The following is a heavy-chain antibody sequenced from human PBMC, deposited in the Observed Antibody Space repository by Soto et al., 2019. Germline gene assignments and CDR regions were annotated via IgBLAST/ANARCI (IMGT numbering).Heavy chain of an antibody. CDR1: GGTVASSHW. J-gene: IGHJ5*02. CDR3: AREIVTAGGNNYFDP. D-gene: IGHD2-21*02. V-gene: IGHV4-4*02. Sequence: PSETLSLTCGVSGGTVASSHWWSWVRQSPGGGLEWIGNVYHTGDTNLNPSLQSRVTISVGKSNNQFSLRLNSLTAADTAVYFCAREIVTAGGNNYFDPWGPGTLVTVS. CDR2: VYHTGDT.